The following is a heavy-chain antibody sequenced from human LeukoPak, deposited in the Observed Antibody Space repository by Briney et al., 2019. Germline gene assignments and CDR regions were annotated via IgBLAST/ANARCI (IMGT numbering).Heavy chain of an antibody. CDR3: VRDGEGVAISVNYWFDP. J-gene: IGHJ5*02. D-gene: IGHD3-10*01. V-gene: IGHV1-8*01. CDR2: MNPNNGKT. CDR1: GFKFTGYD. Sequence: ASVKVSCKASGFKFTGYDIIWVRQASGRGLEWMGWMNPNNGKTGYAQKFQGRVTMTRDTSTSTAYMELRGLISEDTAVYYCVRDGEGVAISVNYWFDPWGQGTLVTVSS.